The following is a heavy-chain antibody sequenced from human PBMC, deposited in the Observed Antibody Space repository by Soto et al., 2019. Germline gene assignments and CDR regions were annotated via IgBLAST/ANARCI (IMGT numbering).Heavy chain of an antibody. Sequence: QVQLVESGGGVVQPGRSLRLSCAASGFTFSSYGMHWVRQAPGKGLEWVAVISYDGSNKYYADSVKGRFTISRDNSKNTLYLPMNSLGAEETAVYYCAAPSSEYQLPKPPDYWGQGTLVTVSS. CDR2: ISYDGSNK. CDR1: GFTFSSYG. V-gene: IGHV3-30*03. J-gene: IGHJ4*02. D-gene: IGHD2-2*01. CDR3: AAPSSEYQLPKPPDY.